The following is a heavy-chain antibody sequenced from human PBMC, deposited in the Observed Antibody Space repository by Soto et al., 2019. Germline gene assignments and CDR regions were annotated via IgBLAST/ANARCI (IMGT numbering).Heavy chain of an antibody. CDR2: IYSGGST. CDR1: GFTVSSNY. CDR3: ARDGSSNWYEN. Sequence: VGSLRLSCAASGFTVSSNYMSWVRQAPGKGLEWVSVIYSGGSTYYADSVKGRFTISRDNSKNTLYLQMNSLRAEDTAVYYCARDGSSNWYENWGQGTLVTVSS. V-gene: IGHV3-53*01. J-gene: IGHJ5*02. D-gene: IGHD1-26*01.